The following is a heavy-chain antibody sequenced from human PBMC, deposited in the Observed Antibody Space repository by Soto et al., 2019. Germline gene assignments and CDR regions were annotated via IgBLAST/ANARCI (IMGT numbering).Heavy chain of an antibody. D-gene: IGHD2-15*01. CDR2: INAGNGNT. CDR1: GYTFTSYA. Sequence: VQLVQSGAAVKKPGASVKVSCKASGYTFTSYAMHWVRQAPGQRLEWMGWINAGNGNTKYSQKLQGRVTITRDTSASTAYMELSSLRSEDTAVYYCARDDCSGGSCYSGDQFDYWGQGTLVTVSS. J-gene: IGHJ4*02. V-gene: IGHV1-3*01. CDR3: ARDDCSGGSCYSGDQFDY.